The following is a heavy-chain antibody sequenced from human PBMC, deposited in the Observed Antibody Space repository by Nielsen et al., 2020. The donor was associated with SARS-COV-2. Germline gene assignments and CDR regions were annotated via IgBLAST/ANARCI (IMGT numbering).Heavy chain of an antibody. CDR2: ISYDGSNK. D-gene: IGHD3-10*01. V-gene: IGHV3-30*03. CDR3: ARDQHGEDLFDI. CDR1: GFTFSSYG. J-gene: IGHJ3*02. Sequence: GESLKISCAASGFTFSSYGMHWVRQAPGKGLEWVAVISYDGSNKYYADSVKGRFTISRDNSKNTLYLQMNSLRAEDTAVYYCARDQHGEDLFDIWGQGTMVTVSS.